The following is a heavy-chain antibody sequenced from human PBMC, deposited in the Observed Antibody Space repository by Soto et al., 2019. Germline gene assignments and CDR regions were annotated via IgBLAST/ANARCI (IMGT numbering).Heavy chain of an antibody. V-gene: IGHV4-31*01. D-gene: IGHD6-13*01. CDR2: IYYSGIT. CDR1: GGSISSDDFS. Sequence: QGKLQEAGPELGTLSTTLPSTCIVQGGSISSDDFSWVGFRKTRGKGREWIGHIYYSGITYSNPSRRSQVTILVDTSKNQFSLNLSSVTAADTAVYYCARLIGSWQSWFDPWGQGTLVTVSS. CDR3: ARLIGSWQSWFDP. J-gene: IGHJ5*02.